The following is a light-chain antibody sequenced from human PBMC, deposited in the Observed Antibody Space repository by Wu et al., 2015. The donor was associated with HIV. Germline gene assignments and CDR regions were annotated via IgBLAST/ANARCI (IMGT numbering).Light chain of an antibody. J-gene: IGKJ1*01. Sequence: EIVMTQSPATLSVSPGGRVTLSCRATQSVGSSLAWYQHKPGQAPRLLIHDASTRATDVPARFSGSGSGTEFTLTISSMQSEDFAVYYCQQYNNYSPWTFGLGTKVEVK. CDR2: DAS. V-gene: IGKV3-15*01. CDR3: QQYNNYSPWT. CDR1: QSVGSS.